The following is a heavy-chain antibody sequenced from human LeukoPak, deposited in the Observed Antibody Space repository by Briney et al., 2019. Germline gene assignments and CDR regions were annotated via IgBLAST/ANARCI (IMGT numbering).Heavy chain of an antibody. CDR1: GFTFSSYE. CDR3: ARGLYNRKDSFDI. V-gene: IGHV3-48*03. J-gene: IGHJ3*02. D-gene: IGHD1-14*01. CDR2: ISSSGSMI. Sequence: PGGSLRLSCAASGFTFSSYEMNWVRQAPGKGLEWVSYISSSGSMINYADSVKGRFTISRDNSKNTLYLQMNSLRAEDTAVYYCARGLYNRKDSFDIWGQGTMVTVSS.